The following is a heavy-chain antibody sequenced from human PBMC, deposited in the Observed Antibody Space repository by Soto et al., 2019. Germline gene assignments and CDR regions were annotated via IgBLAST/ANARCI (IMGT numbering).Heavy chain of an antibody. CDR1: GGSISSSSYY. V-gene: IGHV4-39*01. D-gene: IGHD6-6*01. CDR2: IYYSGST. Sequence: ASETLSLTCTVSGGSISSSSYYWGWIRQPPGKGLEWIGSIYYSGSTYYNPSLKSRVTISVDTSKNQFSLKLSSVTAADTAVYYCARHLVVAARPWNWFDPWGQGTLVTVSS. J-gene: IGHJ5*02. CDR3: ARHLVVAARPWNWFDP.